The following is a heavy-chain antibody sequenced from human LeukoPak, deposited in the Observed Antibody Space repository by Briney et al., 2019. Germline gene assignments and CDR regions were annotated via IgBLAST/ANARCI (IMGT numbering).Heavy chain of an antibody. J-gene: IGHJ4*02. D-gene: IGHD6-19*01. CDR1: GFTFIDYD. Sequence: PGGSLRLSCAASGFTFIDYDMHWARQVIGKGLEWVSAIGIRGDTHYSGSVKGRFTIPRENAESSLYLQMNSLRAEDTAVYYCARGGIQVSGIDEFDYWGQGTLVTVSS. V-gene: IGHV3-13*01. CDR3: ARGGIQVSGIDEFDY. CDR2: IGIRGDT.